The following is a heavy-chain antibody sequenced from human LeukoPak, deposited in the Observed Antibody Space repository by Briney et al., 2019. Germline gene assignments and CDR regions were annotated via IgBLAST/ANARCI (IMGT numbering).Heavy chain of an antibody. Sequence: PGGSLRLSCAASGFTFSSYDMHGVREATGKGLEWVSAIGTAGDTYYPGSVKGRFTISRENAKNSLYLQMNSLRAGDTAVYYCARGTVEAASYYFDYWGQGTLVTVSS. D-gene: IGHD2-15*01. V-gene: IGHV3-13*01. CDR1: GFTFSSYD. CDR2: IGTAGDT. J-gene: IGHJ4*02. CDR3: ARGTVEAASYYFDY.